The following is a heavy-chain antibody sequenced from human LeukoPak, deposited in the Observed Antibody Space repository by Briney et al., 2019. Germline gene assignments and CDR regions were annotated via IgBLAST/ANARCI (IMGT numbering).Heavy chain of an antibody. J-gene: IGHJ4*02. D-gene: IGHD2-2*01. CDR2: ISYDGSNK. Sequence: GGSLRLSCAASGFTFSRYGMHWVRQAPGKGLEWVAVISYDGSNKYYADSVKGRFTISRDNSKNTLYLRMNSLRAEDTAVYYCAKDGEGYALDYWGQGTLVTVSS. CDR3: AKDGEGYALDY. CDR1: GFTFSRYG. V-gene: IGHV3-30*18.